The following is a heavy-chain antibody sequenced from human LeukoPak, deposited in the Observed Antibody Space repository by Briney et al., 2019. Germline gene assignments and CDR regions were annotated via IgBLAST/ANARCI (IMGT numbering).Heavy chain of an antibody. CDR1: GGTFSSYA. D-gene: IGHD3-10*01. Sequence: ASVKVSCKASGGTFSSYAISWVRQAPGQGLEWMGGIIPIFGTANYAQKFQGRVTITADESTSTAYMELSSLRSEDTAVYYCARTIISPPGDRVRHYYYYYYMDVWGKGTTVTISS. J-gene: IGHJ6*03. CDR2: IIPIFGTA. V-gene: IGHV1-69*01. CDR3: ARTIISPPGDRVRHYYYYYYMDV.